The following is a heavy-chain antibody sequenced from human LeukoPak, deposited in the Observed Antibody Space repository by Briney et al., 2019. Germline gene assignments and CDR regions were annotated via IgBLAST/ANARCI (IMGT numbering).Heavy chain of an antibody. D-gene: IGHD1-14*01. Sequence: VASVKVSCKVSGYTLTELSMHWVRQAPGKGLEWMGGFDPEDGETIYAQKFQGRVTMTEDTSTDTAYVELSSQRSEDTAVYYCATDKRKPYDYYGMDVWGQGTTVTVSS. CDR1: GYTLTELS. J-gene: IGHJ6*02. CDR2: FDPEDGET. CDR3: ATDKRKPYDYYGMDV. V-gene: IGHV1-24*01.